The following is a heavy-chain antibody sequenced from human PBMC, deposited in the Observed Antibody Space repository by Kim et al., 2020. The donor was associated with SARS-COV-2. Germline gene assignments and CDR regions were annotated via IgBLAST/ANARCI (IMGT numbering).Heavy chain of an antibody. J-gene: IGHJ4*02. CDR2: IYYSGST. CDR3: ASLQQLVRYYFDY. V-gene: IGHV4-39*01. D-gene: IGHD6-13*01. Sequence: SETLSLTCTVSGGSISSSSYYWGWIRQPPGKGLEWIGSIYYSGSTYYNPSLKSRVTISVDTSKNQFSLKLSSVTAADTAVYYCASLQQLVRYYFDYWGQGTLVTVSS. CDR1: GGSISSSSYY.